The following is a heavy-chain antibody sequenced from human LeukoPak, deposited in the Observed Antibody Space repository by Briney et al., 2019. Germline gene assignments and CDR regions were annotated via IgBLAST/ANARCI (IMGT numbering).Heavy chain of an antibody. CDR1: GGSISSGSYY. Sequence: PSETLSLTCTVSGGSISSGSYYWSWIRQPAGKGLEWIGRIYTSGSTNYNPSLKSRVTIPVDTSKNQFSLKLSSVTAADTAVYHCASLRERSYYARGFDYWGRGTLVTVSS. D-gene: IGHD1-26*01. CDR2: IYTSGST. CDR3: ASLRERSYYARGFDY. V-gene: IGHV4-61*02. J-gene: IGHJ4*02.